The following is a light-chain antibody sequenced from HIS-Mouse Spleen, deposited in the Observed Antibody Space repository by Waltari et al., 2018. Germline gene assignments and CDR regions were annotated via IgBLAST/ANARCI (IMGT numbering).Light chain of an antibody. Sequence: DIQMTQSPSSLSASVGDRVTITYRASQGISSWLAWYQQKPEKAPKSLIYVASSLQSGVPSRFSGSGYGTDFTLTISSLQPEDFATYYCQQYNRYPLAFGGGTKVEIK. J-gene: IGKJ4*01. CDR3: QQYNRYPLA. V-gene: IGKV1D-16*01. CDR2: VAS. CDR1: QGISSW.